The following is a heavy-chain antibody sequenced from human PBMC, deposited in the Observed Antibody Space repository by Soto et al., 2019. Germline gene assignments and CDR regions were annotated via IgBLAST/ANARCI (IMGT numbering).Heavy chain of an antibody. D-gene: IGHD1-26*01. CDR2: ISSSSSYI. V-gene: IGHV3-21*01. CDR1: GFTFSSYS. CDR3: ARSQELVGATEGGGDY. J-gene: IGHJ4*02. Sequence: EVQLVESGGGLVKPGGSLRLSCAASGFTFSSYSMNWVRQAPGKGLEWVSSISSSSSYIYYADSVKGRFTISRDNAKNTLYLQMNRLRAEDTAVYYCARSQELVGATEGGGDYWGQGTLVTVSS.